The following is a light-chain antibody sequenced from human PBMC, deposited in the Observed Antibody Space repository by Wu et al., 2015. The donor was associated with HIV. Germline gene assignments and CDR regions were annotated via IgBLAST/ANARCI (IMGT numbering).Light chain of an antibody. J-gene: IGKJ4*01. CDR2: GAS. Sequence: TQSPATLSVSPGERATLSCRASQSVGSNVAWYQQRPGQAPRLLIYGASTRATGVSARFSGTGSGADFTLTISSLEPEDFAVYYCQHRSTWPPLTFGGGTKVEIK. CDR3: QHRSTWPPLT. CDR1: QSVGSN. V-gene: IGKV3-11*01.